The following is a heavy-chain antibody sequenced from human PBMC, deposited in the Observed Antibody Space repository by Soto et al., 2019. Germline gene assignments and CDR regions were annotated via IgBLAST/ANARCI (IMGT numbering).Heavy chain of an antibody. V-gene: IGHV1-69*12. J-gene: IGHJ4*02. CDR2: IIPIVGTA. Sequence: QVQLVQSGAEVKKPGSSVKVSCQASGGTFSSYAISWVRQAPGQGLEWMGGIIPIVGTANYAQKFQGRVTITADESTSTAYMGLSSLRSEDAAVYYCASGDGYNWGYDYWGQGTLVTVSS. CDR1: GGTFSSYA. D-gene: IGHD5-12*01. CDR3: ASGDGYNWGYDY.